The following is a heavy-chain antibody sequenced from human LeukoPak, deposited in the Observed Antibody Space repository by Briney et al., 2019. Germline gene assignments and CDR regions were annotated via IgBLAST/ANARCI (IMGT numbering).Heavy chain of an antibody. V-gene: IGHV4-39*07. D-gene: IGHD3-22*01. Sequence: SETLSLTCTVSGGSISSSSYYWGWIRQPPGKGLEWIGSIYYSGSTYYNPSLKSRVAISVDTSKNQFSLKLSSVTAADTAVYYCARDLYDSSGWADAFDIWGQGTMVTVSS. CDR2: IYYSGST. J-gene: IGHJ3*02. CDR3: ARDLYDSSGWADAFDI. CDR1: GGSISSSSYY.